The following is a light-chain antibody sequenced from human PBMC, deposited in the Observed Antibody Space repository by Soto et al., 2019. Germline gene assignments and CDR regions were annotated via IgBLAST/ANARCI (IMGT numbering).Light chain of an antibody. Sequence: DIQMTQSPSSLSASVGDRVTIACRASQSIGRNLNWYQQKPGKAPKVLIYGASSLLSGVPSRFSGSGSGTQFTLTISSLQPEDFATYYCQQSYSSLRTFGQGTKVDIK. CDR3: QQSYSSLRT. V-gene: IGKV1-39*01. CDR2: GAS. CDR1: QSIGRN. J-gene: IGKJ1*01.